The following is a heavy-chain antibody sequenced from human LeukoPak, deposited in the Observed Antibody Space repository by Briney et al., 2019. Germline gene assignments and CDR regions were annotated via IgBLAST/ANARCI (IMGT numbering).Heavy chain of an antibody. CDR2: IYPGDSDT. J-gene: IGHJ4*02. CDR3: ARHVLGIRDGYKTPTLFDY. CDR1: GYSFTSYW. D-gene: IGHD5-24*01. V-gene: IGHV5-51*01. Sequence: GESLKISCKGSGYSFTSYWIGWVRQMPGKGLEWMGIIYPGDSDTRYSPSFQGQVTISADKSISTAYLQWSSLKASDTAMYYCARHVLGIRDGYKTPTLFDYWGQGTLVTVSS.